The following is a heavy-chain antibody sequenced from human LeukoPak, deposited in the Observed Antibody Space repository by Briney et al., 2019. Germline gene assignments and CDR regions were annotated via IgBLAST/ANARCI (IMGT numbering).Heavy chain of an antibody. CDR2: ISGSGGST. CDR3: AKETLWFGELSAFDY. J-gene: IGHJ4*02. Sequence: GGSLRLSCAASGFTFSSYAMSWVRQAPGKGLEWVSAISGSGGSTYHADSVKGRFTISRDNSKNTLYLQMNSLRAEDTAVYYCAKETLWFGELSAFDYWGQGTLVTVSS. V-gene: IGHV3-23*01. D-gene: IGHD3-10*01. CDR1: GFTFSSYA.